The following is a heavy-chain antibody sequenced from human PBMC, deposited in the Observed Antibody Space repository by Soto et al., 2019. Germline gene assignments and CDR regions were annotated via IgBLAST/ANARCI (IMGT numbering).Heavy chain of an antibody. CDR1: GFTFSSYG. V-gene: IGHV3-30*18. CDR2: ISYDGSNK. D-gene: IGHD3-10*01. Sequence: PRGSLRLSCAASGFTFSSYGMHWVRQAPGKGLEWVAVISYDGSNKYYADSVKGRFTISRDNSKNTLYLQMNSLRAEDTAVYYCAKDGWFVAFDIWGQGTMVTVS. J-gene: IGHJ3*02. CDR3: AKDGWFVAFDI.